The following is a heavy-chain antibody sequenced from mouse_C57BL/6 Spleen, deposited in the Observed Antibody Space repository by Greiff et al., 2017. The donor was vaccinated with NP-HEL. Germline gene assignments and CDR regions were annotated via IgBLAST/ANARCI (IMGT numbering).Heavy chain of an antibody. Sequence: EVKLMESGGGLVKPGGSLKLSCAASGFTFSDYGMHWVRQAPEKGLEWVAYISSGSSTIYYADTVKGRFTISRDNAKNTLFLQMTSLRSEDTAVYYCARREGRSRQGFAYWVQGTLVTVSA. CDR2: ISSGSSTI. D-gene: IGHD6-1*01. CDR3: ARREGRSRQGFAY. J-gene: IGHJ3*01. CDR1: GFTFSDYG. V-gene: IGHV5-17*01.